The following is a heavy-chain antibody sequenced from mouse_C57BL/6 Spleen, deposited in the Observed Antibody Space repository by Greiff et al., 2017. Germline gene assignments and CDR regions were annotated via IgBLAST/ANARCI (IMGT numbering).Heavy chain of an antibody. CDR3: ARQDYYGSSYPFAY. J-gene: IGHJ3*01. CDR2: ISGGGGNT. V-gene: IGHV5-9*01. D-gene: IGHD1-1*01. CDR1: GFTFSSYT. Sequence: VQLKESGGGLVKPGGSLKLSCAASGFTFSSYTMSWVRQTPEKRLEWVATISGGGGNTYYPDSVKGRFTISRDNAKNTLYLQMSSLRSEDTALYYCARQDYYGSSYPFAYWGQGTLVTVSA.